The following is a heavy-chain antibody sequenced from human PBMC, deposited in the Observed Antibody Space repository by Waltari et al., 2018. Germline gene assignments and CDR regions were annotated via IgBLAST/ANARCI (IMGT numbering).Heavy chain of an antibody. CDR3: ARYHCTSGVCQHFDY. J-gene: IGHJ4*02. Sequence: QVHLQESGPGLVKPSETLSLTCTVSRGSIIGFYGSWIRQPPGKGLEWIGSILYSGTTVYSPSLESRVTMSVDMSKNQFSLELGSVTAADTAVYHCARYHCTSGVCQHFDYWGQGILVTVSS. V-gene: IGHV4-59*01. CDR1: RGSIIGFY. CDR2: ILYSGTT. D-gene: IGHD2-8*01.